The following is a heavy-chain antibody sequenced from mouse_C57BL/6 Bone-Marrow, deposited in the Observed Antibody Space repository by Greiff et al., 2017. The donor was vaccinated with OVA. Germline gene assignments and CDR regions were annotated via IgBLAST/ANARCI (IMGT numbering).Heavy chain of an antibody. CDR3: ARGDYGGAWFAY. Sequence: VQLQESGAELVRPGTSVKVSCKASGYAFTNYLIEWVKQRPGQGLEWIGVINPGSGGTNYNEKFKGKATLTADKSSSTAYMQLSRLTSEDSAVYFCARGDYGGAWFAYWGQGTLVTVSA. V-gene: IGHV1-54*01. CDR2: INPGSGGT. D-gene: IGHD2-4*01. J-gene: IGHJ3*01. CDR1: GYAFTNYL.